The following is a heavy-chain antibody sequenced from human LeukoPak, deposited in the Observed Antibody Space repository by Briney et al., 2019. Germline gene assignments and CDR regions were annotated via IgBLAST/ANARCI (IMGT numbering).Heavy chain of an antibody. V-gene: IGHV3-74*01. J-gene: IGHJ4*02. CDR1: VFTFSGYW. CDR2: INTDGSTT. CDR3: ARAGVSYSPDN. Sequence: PGGSLRLSPAASVFTFSGYWMHWVREAPGKGLVWVSRINTDGSTTTYPDSVKGRFTVSRDNAKNTLYLQMNSLRAEDTAVYYCARAGVSYSPDNWGQGTLVTVSS. D-gene: IGHD2-15*01.